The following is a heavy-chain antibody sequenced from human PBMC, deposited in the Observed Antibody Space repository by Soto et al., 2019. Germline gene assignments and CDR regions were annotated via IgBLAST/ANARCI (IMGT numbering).Heavy chain of an antibody. CDR3: AKDMRDGYNQPIDY. CDR1: GFTFDDYA. J-gene: IGHJ4*02. Sequence: GGSLRLSCAASGFTFDDYAMHWVRQAPGKGLGWVSGISWNSGSIGYADSVKGRFTISRDNAKNSLYLQMNSLRAEDTALYYCAKDMRDGYNQPIDYWGQGTLVTVSS. D-gene: IGHD5-12*01. CDR2: ISWNSGSI. V-gene: IGHV3-9*01.